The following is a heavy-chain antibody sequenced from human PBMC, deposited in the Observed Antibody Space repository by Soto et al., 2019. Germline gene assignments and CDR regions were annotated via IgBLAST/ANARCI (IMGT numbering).Heavy chain of an antibody. CDR3: ARDRESSGWYRGFDY. Sequence: EVQLVESGGGLVQPGGSLRLSCAASGFTVSNNYVRWVRQAPGKGLEWVSVIYSGGSTYYADSVKGRFTISRDNSKNTLYLQMNNLRAEDTAVYCCARDRESSGWYRGFDYWGQGTLVTVSS. CDR2: IYSGGST. D-gene: IGHD6-19*01. V-gene: IGHV3-66*01. J-gene: IGHJ4*02. CDR1: GFTVSNNY.